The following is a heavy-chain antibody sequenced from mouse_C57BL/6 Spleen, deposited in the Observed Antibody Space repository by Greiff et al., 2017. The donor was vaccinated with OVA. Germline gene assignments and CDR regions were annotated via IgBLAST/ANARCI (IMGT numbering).Heavy chain of an antibody. Sequence: EVKLVESGGGLVKPGGSLKLSCAASGFTFSDYGMHWVRQAPEKGLEWVAYISSGSSTIYYADTVKGRFTISRDNAKNTLFLQMTSLRSEDTAMYYCARGFSYNAMDYWGQGTSVTVSS. CDR2: ISSGSSTI. CDR1: GFTFSDYG. V-gene: IGHV5-17*01. J-gene: IGHJ4*01. CDR3: ARGFSYNAMDY.